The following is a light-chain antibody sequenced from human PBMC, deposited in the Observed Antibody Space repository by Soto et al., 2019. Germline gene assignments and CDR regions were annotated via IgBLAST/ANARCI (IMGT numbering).Light chain of an antibody. CDR3: QQRSEWPLCT. CDR1: QSVSSY. CDR2: DAS. Sequence: EVILTQSPATLFLSPGDRATLSCRASQSVSSYLAWYQQKPGQAPRLLIYDASNRATGIPARFSGSGSGTDFTLTISSLEPEDFAVYFCQQRSEWPLCTFGQGTKLEIK. V-gene: IGKV3-11*01. J-gene: IGKJ2*02.